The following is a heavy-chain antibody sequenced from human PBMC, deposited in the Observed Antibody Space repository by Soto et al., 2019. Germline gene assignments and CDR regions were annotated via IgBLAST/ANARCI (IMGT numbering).Heavy chain of an antibody. CDR1: GFTFSSYG. CDR3: AKDPTPRDFLFIHYFDS. V-gene: IGHV3-33*06. D-gene: IGHD3-10*02. CDR2: IWNDGSKK. J-gene: IGHJ4*02. Sequence: GGSLRLSCAASGFTFSSYGMHWVRQAPGKGLEWVAVIWNDGSKKDFEDSVKGRFTVSRDNSKDTLYLQMNSLRVEDTAVYYCAKDPTPRDFLFIHYFDSWGQGSLVNVS.